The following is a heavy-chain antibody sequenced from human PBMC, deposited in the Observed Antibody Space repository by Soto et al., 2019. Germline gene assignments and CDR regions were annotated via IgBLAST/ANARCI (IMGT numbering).Heavy chain of an antibody. J-gene: IGHJ4*02. Sequence: HPGGSLRLSCSASGFTFSNYAMSWVRQAPGKGLEWVSGISGSGGRANYADSVKGRFTISRDNSRSTLNLQMNSLRAEDTAVYYCAKELLFNWNEPRHFDYWGQGTLVTVSS. D-gene: IGHD1-20*01. V-gene: IGHV3-23*01. CDR3: AKELLFNWNEPRHFDY. CDR2: ISGSGGRA. CDR1: GFTFSNYA.